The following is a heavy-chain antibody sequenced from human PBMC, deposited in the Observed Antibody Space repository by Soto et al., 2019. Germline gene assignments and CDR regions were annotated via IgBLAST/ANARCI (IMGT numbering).Heavy chain of an antibody. D-gene: IGHD2-21*02. CDR1: GGSIRDGGYY. V-gene: IGHV4-31*03. J-gene: IGHJ5*02. Sequence: SETLSLTCTVSGGSIRDGGYYWSWIRQRPGQGLEWLGYIYYTGSTHYNPSLKSRLTISVDMSKRQFSLKLTSLTAADTAVYYCAKDPSPQPTTVVTPGWFDPWGQGILVTVSS. CDR2: IYYTGST. CDR3: AKDPSPQPTTVVTPGWFDP.